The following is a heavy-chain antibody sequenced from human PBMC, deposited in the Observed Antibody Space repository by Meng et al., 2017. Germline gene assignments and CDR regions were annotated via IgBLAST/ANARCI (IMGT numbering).Heavy chain of an antibody. V-gene: IGHV3-21*01. CDR2: ISSSSSYI. CDR3: ARELRRDGYRAKFDY. J-gene: IGHJ4*01. CDR1: GFTFSSYS. D-gene: IGHD5-24*01. Sequence: GESLKISCAASGFTFSSYSMNWVRQAPGKGLEWVSSISSSSSYIYYADSVKGRFTISRDNAKNSLYLQMNSLRAEDTAVYYCARELRRDGYRAKFDYWGQGNQV.